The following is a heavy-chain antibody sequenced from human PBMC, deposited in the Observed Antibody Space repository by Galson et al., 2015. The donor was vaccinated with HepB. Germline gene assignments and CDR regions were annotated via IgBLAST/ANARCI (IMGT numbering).Heavy chain of an antibody. D-gene: IGHD4-17*01. CDR1: GYTFTSYG. CDR3: ARVGEKSSSGHPDYGYGDRAADCWFDP. J-gene: IGHJ5*02. Sequence: SVKVSCKASGYTFTSYGISWVRQAPGQGLEWMGWISAYNGNTNYAQKLQGRVTMTTDTSTSTAYMELRSLRSDDTAVYYCARVGEKSSSGHPDYGYGDRAADCWFDPWGQGTLVTVSS. CDR2: ISAYNGNT. V-gene: IGHV1-18*04.